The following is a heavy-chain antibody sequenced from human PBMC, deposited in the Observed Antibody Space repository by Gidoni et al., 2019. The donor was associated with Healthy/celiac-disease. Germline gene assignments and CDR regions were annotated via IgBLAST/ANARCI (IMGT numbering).Heavy chain of an antibody. V-gene: IGHV4-31*01. J-gene: IGHJ5*02. CDR1: GGSISSGGYH. CDR2: FYYSGIT. CDR3: ARDMRGGDALNHIGGAVWFDP. D-gene: IGHD3-16*01. Sequence: QVQLQESGPGLVQPSQTLSLTCTVSGGSISSGGYHWRWIRPHPRKGLEWIGYFYYSGITYYNPTLKGEVTKSVETSKNNFSLKLSSVTAADTAVYNCARDMRGGDALNHIGGAVWFDPWGQGTLVTVSS.